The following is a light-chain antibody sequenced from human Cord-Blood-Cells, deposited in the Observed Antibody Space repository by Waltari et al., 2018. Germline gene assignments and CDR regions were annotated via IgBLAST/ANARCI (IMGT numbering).Light chain of an antibody. J-gene: IGKJ3*01. CDR2: ATS. Sequence: IQLTQSPSSLSASVGERVTITFRASQGISSYLAWYQQKPGKAPKLLISATSTLQSGVPSRYSGSGSGTDFTLTISSLQPEDFATCYCQQINSYPFAFGPGTKVDI. V-gene: IGKV1-9*01. CDR1: QGISSY. CDR3: QQINSYPFA.